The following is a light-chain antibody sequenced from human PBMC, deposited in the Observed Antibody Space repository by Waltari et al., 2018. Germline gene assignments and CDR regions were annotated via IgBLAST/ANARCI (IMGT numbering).Light chain of an antibody. CDR1: QGISPY. Sequence: VIWMTQSPSLLSASPGDSVTITCRMSQGISPYLAWYQHKPGRAPDLLIYGASILHSGVPSRFSGSGSGTDFTLTISSLQSEDVATYYCQHYYNFPWTFGQGTKVEIK. J-gene: IGKJ1*01. CDR2: GAS. V-gene: IGKV1D-8*03. CDR3: QHYYNFPWT.